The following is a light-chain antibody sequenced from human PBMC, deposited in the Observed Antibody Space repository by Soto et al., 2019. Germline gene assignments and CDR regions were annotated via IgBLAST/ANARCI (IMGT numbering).Light chain of an antibody. V-gene: IGLV2-18*02. Sequence: QSALTQPPSVSGSPGQSVTISCTGTSSDIGSYDRVSWYQQPPGTAPRLMFYEVVNWPSGFPDRFSGSKSGNTASLTISGLQPEDETDYYCTSFTTSKTYVFGTGSKVTLL. CDR1: SSDIGSYDR. CDR2: EVV. CDR3: TSFTTSKTYV. J-gene: IGLJ1*01.